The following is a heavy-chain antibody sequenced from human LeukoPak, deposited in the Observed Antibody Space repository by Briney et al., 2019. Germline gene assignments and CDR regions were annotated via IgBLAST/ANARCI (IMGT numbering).Heavy chain of an antibody. D-gene: IGHD2-2*01. V-gene: IGHV3-23*01. J-gene: IGHJ4*02. Sequence: GGSLRLSCAASGFTFSSYAMSWVRRAPGKGLEWVSSISGSGGSTYYADSVKGRFTISRDSSKNTLNVQMNSLRAEDTAVYYCARKGYCSSASCYPIDCWGQGTLVTVSS. CDR1: GFTFSSYA. CDR2: ISGSGGST. CDR3: ARKGYCSSASCYPIDC.